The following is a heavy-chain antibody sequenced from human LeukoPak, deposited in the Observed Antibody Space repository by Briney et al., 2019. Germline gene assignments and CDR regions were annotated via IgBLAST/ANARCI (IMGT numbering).Heavy chain of an antibody. CDR3: ARDGPKYCSNGVCYAPVDP. D-gene: IGHD2-8*01. CDR2: TSSGSSYI. J-gene: IGHJ5*02. V-gene: IGHV3-21*01. Sequence: GGSLRLSCAASGFTFSSYSMNWVRQAPGTGLEWVSSTSSGSSYIYYADSVKGRFTISRDNGKNSLYLQMNSLRAEDTAVYYCARDGPKYCSNGVCYAPVDPWGQGTLVTVSS. CDR1: GFTFSSYS.